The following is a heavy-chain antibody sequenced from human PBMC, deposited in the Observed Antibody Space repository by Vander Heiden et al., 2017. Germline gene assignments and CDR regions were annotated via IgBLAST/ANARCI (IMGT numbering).Heavy chain of an antibody. V-gene: IGHV3-53*01. Sequence: EVQVVESGGGWIQPGGSLRLSCAASGFTVGNNFMNWVRQAPGKGLEWVSVFYSVGSTYYADSVKGRFTISRDNSKNTLFLQMNSLRTEDTAVYYCTRGGRSSWGYWGQGTLVTVSS. CDR3: TRGGRSSWGY. CDR1: GFTVGNNF. D-gene: IGHD3-16*01. J-gene: IGHJ4*02. CDR2: FYSVGST.